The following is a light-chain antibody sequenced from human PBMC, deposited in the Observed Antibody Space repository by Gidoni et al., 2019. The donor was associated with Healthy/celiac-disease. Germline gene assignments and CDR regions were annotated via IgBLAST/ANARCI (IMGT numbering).Light chain of an antibody. V-gene: IGLV3-1*01. CDR2: QDS. Sequence: SYELTQPPSVSVSPGQTASIPCSGDKLGDKYACWYQQKPGPSPVLVIYQDSKRPSGIPERFSGSNSGNTATLTISGTQAMDEADYYCQAWDSSTASVVFGGGTKLTVL. CDR3: QAWDSSTASVV. CDR1: KLGDKY. J-gene: IGLJ2*01.